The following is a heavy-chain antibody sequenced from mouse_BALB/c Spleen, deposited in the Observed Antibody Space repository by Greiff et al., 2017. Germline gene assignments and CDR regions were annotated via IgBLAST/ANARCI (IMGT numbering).Heavy chain of an antibody. CDR2: IYPGDGDT. V-gene: IGHV1-80*01. CDR1: GYAFSSYW. J-gene: IGHJ3*01. Sequence: VQLQQSGAELVRPGSSVKISCKASGYAFSSYWLNWVKQRPGQGLEWIGQIYPGDGDTNYNGKFNGKATLTADKSSSTAYMQLSSLTSEDSAVYFCARNDWFAYWGQGTLVTVSA. CDR3: ARNDWFAY. D-gene: IGHD2-3*01.